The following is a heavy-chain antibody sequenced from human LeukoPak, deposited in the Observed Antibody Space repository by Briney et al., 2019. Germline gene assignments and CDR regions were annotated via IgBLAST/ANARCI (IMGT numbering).Heavy chain of an antibody. Sequence: GGSLRLSCAASGFTFSSYAMSWVRQAPGKGLEWVSAISGSGGSTYYADSVKGRFTISRDNSKNTLYLQMNSLRAEDTAVYYCAKVDTMIVVVPYYFDYWGQGTLVTVSS. CDR1: GFTFSSYA. CDR2: ISGSGGST. D-gene: IGHD3-22*01. J-gene: IGHJ4*02. V-gene: IGHV3-23*01. CDR3: AKVDTMIVVVPYYFDY.